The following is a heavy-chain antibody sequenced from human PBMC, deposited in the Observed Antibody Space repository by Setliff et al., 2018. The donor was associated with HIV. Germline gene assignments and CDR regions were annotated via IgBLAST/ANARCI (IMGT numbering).Heavy chain of an antibody. CDR1: GGSISSGSYY. D-gene: IGHD2-2*01. CDR3: TRHAGRENQLPHTYYYYMDV. V-gene: IGHV4-61*09. CDR2: IYTSGST. J-gene: IGHJ6*03. Sequence: SETLSLTCTVSGGSISSGSYYWSWIRQPAGKGLEWIGHIYTSGSTNYNPSLKSRATISVDTSKNQFSLKVTSVTAADTAVYYCTRHAGRENQLPHTYYYYMDVWGKGATVTVSS.